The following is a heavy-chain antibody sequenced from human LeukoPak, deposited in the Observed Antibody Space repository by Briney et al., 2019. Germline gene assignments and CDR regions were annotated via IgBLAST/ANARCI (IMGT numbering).Heavy chain of an antibody. J-gene: IGHJ4*02. D-gene: IGHD5-18*01. V-gene: IGHV4-59*01. CDR1: GGSISSYH. CDR2: IYYSGST. CDR3: VRTGTAMTRVDY. Sequence: SETLSLTCTVSGGSISSYHWSWIRQPPGKGLEWIGYIYYSGSTNYNPSLKSRVTISVDTSKSQFSLKLSSVTAADTAVYHCVRTGTAMTRVDYWGQGTLVTVSS.